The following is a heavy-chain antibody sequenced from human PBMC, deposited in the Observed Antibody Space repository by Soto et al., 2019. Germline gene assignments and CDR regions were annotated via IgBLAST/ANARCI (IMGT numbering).Heavy chain of an antibody. D-gene: IGHD3-16*01. CDR2: IYWDDAK. V-gene: IGHV2-5*02. CDR1: GFSLNTRGVG. Sequence: QITLKESGPPLVKPTQTLTLTCTFSGFSLNTRGVGVGWIRQPPGKALEWLTLIYWDDAKEYSPSLKSRLTITKDTSKNQVVLIMTNMDPVDTARYYCVHKGEGDRILDFWGQGALVTVSS. CDR3: VHKGEGDRILDF. J-gene: IGHJ4*02.